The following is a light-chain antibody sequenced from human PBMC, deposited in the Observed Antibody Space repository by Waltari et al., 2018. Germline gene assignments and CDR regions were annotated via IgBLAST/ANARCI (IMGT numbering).Light chain of an antibody. CDR2: GTS. Sequence: EIVLTQSPGTLSLSPGERATLSCRASQSVGNNYLAWYQKKGGQAPRLLIYGTSGRATGIPDRFSGSGSGTDFTLQISRLEPEDFAVYYCQQYATSPLTFGGGTKVEI. CDR1: QSVGNNY. CDR3: QQYATSPLT. J-gene: IGKJ4*01. V-gene: IGKV3-20*01.